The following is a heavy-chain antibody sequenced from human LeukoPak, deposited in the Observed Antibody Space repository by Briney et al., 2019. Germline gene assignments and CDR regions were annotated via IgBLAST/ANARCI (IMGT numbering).Heavy chain of an antibody. Sequence: ASVKVSCKASGYTFTSYGISWVRQAPGQGLEWMGWISAYNGNTNYAQKLQGRVTMTTDTSTSTAYMELRSLRSDDTAVYYCARLVGTPYYDFWSGSYYMDVWGKGTTVTVSS. CDR1: GYTFTSYG. D-gene: IGHD3-3*01. CDR3: ARLVGTPYYDFWSGSYYMDV. V-gene: IGHV1-18*01. CDR2: ISAYNGNT. J-gene: IGHJ6*03.